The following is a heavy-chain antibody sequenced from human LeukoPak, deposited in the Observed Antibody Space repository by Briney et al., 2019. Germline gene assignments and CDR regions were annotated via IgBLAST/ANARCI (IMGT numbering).Heavy chain of an antibody. CDR1: GFTFSRYW. CDR2: IYSGGST. CDR3: ARDRRDGYNYDAFDI. D-gene: IGHD5-24*01. J-gene: IGHJ3*02. V-gene: IGHV3-66*01. Sequence: GGSLRLSCAASGFTFSRYWMSWVRQAPGKGLEWVSVIYSGGSTYYADSVKGRFTISRDNSKNTLYLQMNSLRAEDTAVYYCARDRRDGYNYDAFDIWGQGTMVTVSS.